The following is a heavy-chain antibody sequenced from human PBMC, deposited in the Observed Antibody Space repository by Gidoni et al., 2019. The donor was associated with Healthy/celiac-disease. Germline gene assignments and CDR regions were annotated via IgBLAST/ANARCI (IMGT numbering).Heavy chain of an antibody. Sequence: EVQLVQSGAEVKKPGESLKISCKGSGYLFTSYWIGWRRQMPGKGLEWMGIIYPGDSDTRYSPSFQGQVTISADKSISTAYLQWSSLKASDTAMYYCAGSAHRAAAGPDYYYYYGMDVWGQGTTVTVSS. J-gene: IGHJ6*02. CDR3: AGSAHRAAAGPDYYYYYGMDV. CDR1: GYLFTSYW. V-gene: IGHV5-51*01. D-gene: IGHD6-13*01. CDR2: IYPGDSDT.